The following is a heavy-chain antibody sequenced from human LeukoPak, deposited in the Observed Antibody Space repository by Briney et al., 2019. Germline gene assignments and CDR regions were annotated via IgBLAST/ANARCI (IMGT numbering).Heavy chain of an antibody. J-gene: IGHJ1*01. CDR3: ATYFFSNGDKQEYFQH. CDR1: GFTFSSYW. V-gene: IGHV3-7*01. CDR2: IKQDGSEK. Sequence: GGSLRLSCAASGFTFSSYWMSWVRQAPGKGLEWVANIKQDGSEKYYVDSVKGRFTTSRDSAKNSLYLQMDSLRAEDTAVYYCATYFFSNGDKQEYFQHWGQGTLVTVSS. D-gene: IGHD4-17*01.